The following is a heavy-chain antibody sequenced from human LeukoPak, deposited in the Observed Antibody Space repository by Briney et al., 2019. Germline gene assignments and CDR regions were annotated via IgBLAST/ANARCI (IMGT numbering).Heavy chain of an antibody. CDR3: ARDLAGSSWTNFDY. CDR2: INPNSGGT. D-gene: IGHD6-13*01. CDR1: GYTFTGYY. J-gene: IGHJ4*02. V-gene: IGHV1-2*02. Sequence: ASVKVSCKASGYTFTGYYMHWVRQAPGQGLEWMGWINPNSGGTNYAQKFQGRVTMTRDTSISTAYMELSRLRSDDTAVYYCARDLAGSSWTNFDYWGQGTLVTVSS.